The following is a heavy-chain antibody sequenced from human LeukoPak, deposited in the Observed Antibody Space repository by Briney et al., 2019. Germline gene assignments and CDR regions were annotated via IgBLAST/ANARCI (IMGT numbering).Heavy chain of an antibody. J-gene: IGHJ6*04. Sequence: GGSLRLSCAASGFTFSSYAMHWVRQAPGKGLEWVAVISYDGSNKYYADSVKGRFTISRDNSKNTLYLQMNSLRAEDTAVYYCARGTVTTFNYCGMDVWGKGTTVTVSS. D-gene: IGHD4-17*01. CDR3: ARGTVTTFNYCGMDV. CDR2: ISYDGSNK. V-gene: IGHV3-30*04. CDR1: GFTFSSYA.